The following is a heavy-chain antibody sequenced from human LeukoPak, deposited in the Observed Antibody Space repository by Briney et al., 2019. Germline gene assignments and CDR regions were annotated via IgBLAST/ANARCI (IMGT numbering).Heavy chain of an antibody. V-gene: IGHV6-1*01. D-gene: IGHD2-21*01. CDR2: TYYRSKWYT. CDR1: GDSVSSKSTA. CDR3: VRLVGGDIDC. Sequence: SQTLSLTCAISGDSVSSKSTAWNWIRQSPSRGLEWLGSTYYRSKWYTSSAVSVKGRITINPATSKNQFSLQLMTATPGDTAVYFCVRLVGGDIDCWGQGTLVSVSS. J-gene: IGHJ4*02.